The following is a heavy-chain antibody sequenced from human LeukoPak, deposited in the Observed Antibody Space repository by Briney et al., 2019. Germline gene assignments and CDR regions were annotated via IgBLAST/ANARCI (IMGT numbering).Heavy chain of an antibody. Sequence: GGSLRLSCVASGFNVSSNYMSWVRQVPGKGLEWVSLLYSDGSTFYGDSVKGRFTISRDNSKNTVYLQMNSLRGEDTAVYYCARDSSSFPNYFDYWGQGTLVTVSS. D-gene: IGHD2/OR15-2a*01. CDR1: GFNVSSNY. CDR2: LYSDGST. V-gene: IGHV3-53*01. J-gene: IGHJ4*02. CDR3: ARDSSSFPNYFDY.